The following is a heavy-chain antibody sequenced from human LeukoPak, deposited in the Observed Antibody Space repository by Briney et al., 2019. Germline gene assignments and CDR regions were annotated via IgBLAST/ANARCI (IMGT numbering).Heavy chain of an antibody. J-gene: IGHJ4*02. V-gene: IGHV2-70*04. CDR1: GFSLSTNGMR. CDR3: ARTLSGTTFDY. Sequence: SGPTLVNPIQTLTLTCTFSGFSLSTNGMRVSWIRQPPGKALEWLARTAWDDDKFYSTSLKTRLTISKDTSKNQVVLTMTNMDPVDTATCYCARTLSGTTFDYWGQGTLVTVSS. CDR2: TAWDDDK. D-gene: IGHD1-7*01.